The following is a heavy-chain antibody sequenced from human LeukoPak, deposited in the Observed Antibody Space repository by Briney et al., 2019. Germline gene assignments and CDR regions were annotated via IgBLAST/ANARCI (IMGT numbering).Heavy chain of an antibody. Sequence: SETLSLTCAVYGGSFSGYYRSWIRQPPGKGLEWIGEINHSGSTNYNPSLKSRVTISVDTSKNQFSLKLSSVTAADTAVYYCASKRYYYDSSGYYKAYDYWGQGTLVTVSS. J-gene: IGHJ4*02. CDR2: INHSGST. D-gene: IGHD3-22*01. V-gene: IGHV4-34*01. CDR1: GGSFSGYY. CDR3: ASKRYYYDSSGYYKAYDY.